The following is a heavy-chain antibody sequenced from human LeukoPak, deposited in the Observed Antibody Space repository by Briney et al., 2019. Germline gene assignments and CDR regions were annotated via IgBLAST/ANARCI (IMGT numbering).Heavy chain of an antibody. V-gene: IGHV3-33*01. D-gene: IGHD3-22*01. J-gene: IGHJ4*02. Sequence: GGSLRLSCAASGFTFSDYGMHWVRQAPGKGLEWVAVVWYDGSNKYYADSVKGRFTISRDNSRNALYLQMNSLRAEDTAVYYCVRELPPVVQYYFDYWGPGTLVTVSS. CDR2: VWYDGSNK. CDR1: GFTFSDYG. CDR3: VRELPPVVQYYFDY.